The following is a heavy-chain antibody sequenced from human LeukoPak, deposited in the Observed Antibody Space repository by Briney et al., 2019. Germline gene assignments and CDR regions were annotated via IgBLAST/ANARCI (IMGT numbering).Heavy chain of an antibody. CDR1: VGTFSSYA. V-gene: IGHV1-69*05. D-gene: IGHD1-1*01. J-gene: IGHJ4*02. CDR2: IIPIFGTA. Sequence: SVKVSCKASVGTFSSYAISWVRQAPGQGLEWMGRIIPIFGTANYAQKFQGRVTITTDESTSTAYMELSSLRSEDTAVYYCARVSLTELYYFDYWGQGTLVTVSS. CDR3: ARVSLTELYYFDY.